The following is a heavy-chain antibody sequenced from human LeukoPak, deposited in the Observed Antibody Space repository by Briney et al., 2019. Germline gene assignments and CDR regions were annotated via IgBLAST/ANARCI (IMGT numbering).Heavy chain of an antibody. CDR2: INPSGGST. CDR3: ACSSSWPSHFDY. CDR1: GYTFTSYY. J-gene: IGHJ4*02. D-gene: IGHD6-13*01. Sequence: GASVKVSCKASGYTFTSYYMHWVRQAPGQGLEWMGIINPSGGSTNYAQKFQGRVTMTRDTSTSTVYMELSSLRSEDTAVYYCACSSSWPSHFDYWGQGTLVTVSS. V-gene: IGHV1-46*01.